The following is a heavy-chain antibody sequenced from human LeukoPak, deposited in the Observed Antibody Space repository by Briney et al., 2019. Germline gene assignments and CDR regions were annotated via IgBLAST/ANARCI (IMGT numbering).Heavy chain of an antibody. CDR3: ARDPYSGSYGNNYYYYMDV. V-gene: IGHV3-64*02. CDR1: GFTFSRFS. Sequence: PGGSLRLSCAASGFTFSRFSMHWVRQAPGKGLEYVSAINTDGDRTYYADSVKGRFTISRDNSKNTLYLQMGSLRAEDTAVYYCARDPYSGSYGNNYYYYMDVWGKGTTVTISS. J-gene: IGHJ6*03. CDR2: INTDGDRT. D-gene: IGHD5-12*01.